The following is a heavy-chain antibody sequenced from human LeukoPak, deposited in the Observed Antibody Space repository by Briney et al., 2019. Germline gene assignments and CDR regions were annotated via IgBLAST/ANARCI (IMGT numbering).Heavy chain of an antibody. CDR2: IYTSGST. D-gene: IGHD6-13*01. Sequence: PSETLSLTCTVSGGSISSGSYYWSWIRQPAGKGLEWIGRIYTSGSTNYNPSLKSRVTISVDTSKDQFSLKLSSVTAADTAVYYCARGSSWFFLSPFDYWGQGTLVTVSS. CDR1: GGSISSGSYY. J-gene: IGHJ4*02. CDR3: ARGSSWFFLSPFDY. V-gene: IGHV4-61*02.